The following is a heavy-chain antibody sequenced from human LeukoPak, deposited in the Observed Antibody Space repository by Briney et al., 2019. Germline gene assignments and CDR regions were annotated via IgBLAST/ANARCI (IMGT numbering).Heavy chain of an antibody. CDR2: IYYSGTT. D-gene: IGHD3-22*01. V-gene: IGHV4-59*01. J-gene: IGHJ4*02. Sequence: SGTLSLTCTVSGGSISSYYWSWVRQPPGKGREWVGYIYYSGTTNYTPSLNRRVTISVDTSKNQFSLKLTSVTAADTAVYYCARSVPLYYYDSSGYQGYFDYWGQGTLVTVSS. CDR1: GGSISSYY. CDR3: ARSVPLYYYDSSGYQGYFDY.